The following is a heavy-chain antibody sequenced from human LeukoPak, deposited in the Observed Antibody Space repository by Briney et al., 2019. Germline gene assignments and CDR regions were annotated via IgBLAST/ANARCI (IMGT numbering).Heavy chain of an antibody. CDR1: GFTFSSYE. V-gene: IGHV3-48*03. Sequence: GGSLRLSCAASGFTFSSYEMNWVRQAPGKGLEWVSYISSSGSTIYYADSVKGRFTISRDNAKNSLYLHMNSLRAEDTAVYYCAKDQLVVVPAALNYFDYWGQGTLVTVSS. J-gene: IGHJ4*02. CDR3: AKDQLVVVPAALNYFDY. D-gene: IGHD2-2*01. CDR2: ISSSGSTI.